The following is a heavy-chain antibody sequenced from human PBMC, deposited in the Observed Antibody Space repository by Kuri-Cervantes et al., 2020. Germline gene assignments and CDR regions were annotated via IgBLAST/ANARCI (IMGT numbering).Heavy chain of an antibody. J-gene: IGHJ4*02. V-gene: IGHV3-74*01. Sequence: GGSLRLSCVASGFTLNNFWMHWVRQPPGKGLVWVSSINSDGSSTSYADSVKGRFTNSRDSAKNTLYLQMNSLRAEDTAIYYCARGYSSGSPYWGQGTLVTVSS. CDR2: INSDGSST. CDR1: GFTLNNFW. D-gene: IGHD6-19*01. CDR3: ARGYSSGSPY.